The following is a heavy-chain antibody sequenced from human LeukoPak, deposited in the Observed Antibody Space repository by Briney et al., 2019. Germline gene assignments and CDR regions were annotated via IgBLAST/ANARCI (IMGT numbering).Heavy chain of an antibody. CDR1: GFIFDDYA. V-gene: IGHV3-9*01. CDR2: INWNSGSI. J-gene: IGHJ4*02. CDR3: AKGAYYETSGYHFDY. Sequence: PGGSLSLSCAASGFIFDDYAMHWLRQAPGKGLQWVSSINWNSGSIAYADSVKGRFTISRDTAKNSLYLQMNSLRADDTALYYCAKGAYYETSGYHFDYWGQGTLVTVSS. D-gene: IGHD3-22*01.